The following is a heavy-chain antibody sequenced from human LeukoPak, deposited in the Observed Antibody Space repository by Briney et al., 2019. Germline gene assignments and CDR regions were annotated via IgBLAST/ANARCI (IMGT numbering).Heavy chain of an antibody. V-gene: IGHV4-59*01. D-gene: IGHD3-22*01. Sequence: SETLSLTCSVSGGSISTYFWSWIRQPPGEGLEWIGYISGTRSTNYSPSLKSRVTISVDTSKNQFSLKLSSVTAADTAVYYCARDFRYYYDYEFDPWGQGTPVTVSS. CDR2: ISGTRST. J-gene: IGHJ5*02. CDR1: GGSISTYF. CDR3: ARDFRYYYDYEFDP.